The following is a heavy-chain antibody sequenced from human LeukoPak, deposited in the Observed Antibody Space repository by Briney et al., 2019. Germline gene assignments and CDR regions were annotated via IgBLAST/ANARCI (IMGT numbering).Heavy chain of an antibody. CDR2: IRYDGSNK. D-gene: IGHD1-26*01. CDR1: GFTFSSYG. CDR3: AKDRTRYRPEWELRH. J-gene: IGHJ4*02. V-gene: IGHV3-30*02. Sequence: GGSLRLSCAASGFTFSSYGMHWVRQAPGKGLEWVAFIRYDGSNKYYADSVKGRFTISRDNSKNTLYLQMNSLRAEDTAVYYCAKDRTRYRPEWELRHWGQGTLVTVSS.